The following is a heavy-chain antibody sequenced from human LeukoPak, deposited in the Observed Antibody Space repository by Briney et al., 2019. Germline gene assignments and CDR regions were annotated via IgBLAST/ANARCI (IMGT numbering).Heavy chain of an antibody. J-gene: IGHJ6*04. Sequence: GGSLRLSCAASGFTFSSYAMHWVRQAPGKGLEWVSSISSSSSYIYYADSVKGRFTISRDNAKNSLYLQMNSLRAEDTAVYYCARDYDILTGYYPIHYYYYGMDVWGKGTTVTVSS. D-gene: IGHD3-9*01. CDR2: ISSSSSYI. CDR3: ARDYDILTGYYPIHYYYYGMDV. V-gene: IGHV3-21*01. CDR1: GFTFSSYA.